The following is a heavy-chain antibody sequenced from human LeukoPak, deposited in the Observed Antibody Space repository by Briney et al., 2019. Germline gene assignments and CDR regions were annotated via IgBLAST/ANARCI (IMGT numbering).Heavy chain of an antibody. CDR1: GFTFSTCA. CDR2: IASSLGAT. J-gene: IGHJ4*02. D-gene: IGHD3-10*01. Sequence: GGSLRLSCAASGFTFSTCAMSWVRQAPGKGLEWVAGIASSLGATYYADSVKGRFRISRDNSKGTLNLQMNRLRTEDTAIYYCAKDQRGYGRIIDYWGQGTLVTISS. V-gene: IGHV3-23*01. CDR3: AKDQRGYGRIIDY.